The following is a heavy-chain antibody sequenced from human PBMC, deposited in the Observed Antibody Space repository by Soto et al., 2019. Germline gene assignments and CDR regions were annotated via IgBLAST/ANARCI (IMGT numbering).Heavy chain of an antibody. J-gene: IGHJ4*02. CDR1: GLNFNNYA. CDR2: ISSSGGTT. V-gene: IGHV3-23*01. Sequence: VHLLESGGGLVQPGGSLRLSCATSGLNFNNYAMSWVRQAPGECLEWVSFISSSGGTTYYADSVKGRFTISRDYSRNSVVLQMNTLGAEDTAIYYCATCMTVTGQGWGRASVYWGQGTRVTVSS. CDR3: ATCMTVTGQGWGRASVY. D-gene: IGHD6-19*01.